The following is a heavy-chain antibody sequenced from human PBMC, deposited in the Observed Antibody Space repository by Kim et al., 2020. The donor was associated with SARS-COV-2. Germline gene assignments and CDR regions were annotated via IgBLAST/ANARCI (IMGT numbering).Heavy chain of an antibody. Sequence: ASVKVSCKASGGTFSSYAISWVRQAPGQGLEWMGGIIPIFGTANYAQKFQGRVTITADESTSTAYMELSSLRSEDTAVYYCARDYGGNFLPFDPWGQGTLVTVSS. D-gene: IGHD4-17*01. V-gene: IGHV1-69*13. CDR1: GGTFSSYA. J-gene: IGHJ5*02. CDR3: ARDYGGNFLPFDP. CDR2: IIPIFGTA.